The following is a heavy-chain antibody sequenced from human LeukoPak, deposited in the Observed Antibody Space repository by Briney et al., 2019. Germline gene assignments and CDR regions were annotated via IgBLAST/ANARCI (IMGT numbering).Heavy chain of an antibody. CDR3: ARDYYGSGIDY. D-gene: IGHD3-10*01. Sequence: GGSLRLPCAASGFTFSNYNMNWVRQAPGKGLEWVSFISSSSTYIYYADSLKGRFTISRDNAKNSLYLQMNSLRAEDTAVYYCARDYYGSGIDYWGQGTLVTVSS. V-gene: IGHV3-21*06. CDR1: GFTFSNYN. CDR2: ISSSSTYI. J-gene: IGHJ4*02.